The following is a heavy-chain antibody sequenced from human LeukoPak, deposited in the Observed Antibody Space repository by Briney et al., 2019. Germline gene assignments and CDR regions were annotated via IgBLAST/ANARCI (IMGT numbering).Heavy chain of an antibody. Sequence: GGSLRLSCAASGLRFSDQYMTWVRQAPGKGLEWVANIKQDGSKKSYVDSVKGRFTISRDNAKNSLYLQMNSLRAEDTAIYYCTRVGYIDEGIDYWGQGTLVTVSS. CDR1: GLRFSDQY. CDR2: IKQDGSKK. CDR3: TRVGYIDEGIDY. J-gene: IGHJ4*02. V-gene: IGHV3-7*04. D-gene: IGHD5-24*01.